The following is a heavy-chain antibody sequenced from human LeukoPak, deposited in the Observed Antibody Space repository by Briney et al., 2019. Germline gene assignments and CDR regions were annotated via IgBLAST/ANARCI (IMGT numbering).Heavy chain of an antibody. J-gene: IGHJ3*02. D-gene: IGHD3-22*01. CDR1: GGSISSSSYY. CDR2: IYYSGST. V-gene: IGHV4-39*07. CDR3: ARDWRTMIVVVKDAFDI. Sequence: SETLSLTCTVSGGSISSSSYYWGWIRQPPGKGLEWIGSIYYSGSTYYNPSLKSRVTISVDTSKNQFSLKLSSVTAADTAVYYCARDWRTMIVVVKDAFDIWGKGTMVTVSS.